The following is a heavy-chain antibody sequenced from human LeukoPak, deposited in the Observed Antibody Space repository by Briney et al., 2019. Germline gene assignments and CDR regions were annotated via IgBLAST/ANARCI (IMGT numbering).Heavy chain of an antibody. CDR3: AKAWRVYDSSGSNFDY. J-gene: IGHJ4*02. D-gene: IGHD3-22*01. Sequence: PGRSLRLSCAASGFTFSSYGMHWVRQAPGKGLEWVAVISYDGSNKYYADSVKGRFTISRDNSKNTLYLQMNSLRAEDTAVYYCAKAWRVYDSSGSNFDYWGQGTLVTVSS. CDR1: GFTFSSYG. V-gene: IGHV3-30*18. CDR2: ISYDGSNK.